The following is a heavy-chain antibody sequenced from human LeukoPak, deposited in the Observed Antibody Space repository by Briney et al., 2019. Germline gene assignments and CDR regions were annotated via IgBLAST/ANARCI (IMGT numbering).Heavy chain of an antibody. J-gene: IGHJ3*02. CDR1: GGSISSYY. V-gene: IGHV4-59*01. Sequence: SETLSLTCTVSGGSISSYYWSWIRQPPGKGLEWIGYIYYSGSTNYNPSLKSRVTISVDTSKNQFSLKLSSVTAADTAVYYCARAAPHDYGGNSEAFDIWGQGTMVTVSS. CDR3: ARAAPHDYGGNSEAFDI. CDR2: IYYSGST. D-gene: IGHD4-23*01.